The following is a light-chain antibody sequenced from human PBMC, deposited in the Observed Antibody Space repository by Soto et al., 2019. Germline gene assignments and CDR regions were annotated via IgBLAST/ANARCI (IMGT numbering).Light chain of an antibody. CDR3: QQYGNSPPYT. Sequence: EVVLTQSPGTLSLSPGERATVFCRASQSVNNNHLAWYQQKPGQAPRLLIYATSRRATGISDRFSGSGSGTDFTLTVSRLEPEDYAVYYCQQYGNSPPYTFGQGTKVDSK. J-gene: IGKJ2*01. CDR2: ATS. V-gene: IGKV3-20*01. CDR1: QSVNNNH.